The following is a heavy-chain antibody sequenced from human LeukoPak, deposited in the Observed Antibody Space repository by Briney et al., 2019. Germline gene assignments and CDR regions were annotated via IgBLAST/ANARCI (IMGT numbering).Heavy chain of an antibody. CDR3: ARDRDVDDFDS. V-gene: IGHV4-39*07. J-gene: IGHJ4*01. D-gene: IGHD2-15*01. CDR1: GDYIGRINYY. CDR2: MSYSGHT. Sequence: MSSETLSLTCTISGDYIGRINYYWGWIRQPPVKGLEWIVSMSYSGHTYYNPSLKSRVTTSIDTSKNQLSLNLKSVTAADTAVYYCARDRDVDDFDSWGHGTLVTVSS.